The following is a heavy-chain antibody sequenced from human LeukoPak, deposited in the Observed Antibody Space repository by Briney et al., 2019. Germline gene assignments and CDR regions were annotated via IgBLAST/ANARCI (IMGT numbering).Heavy chain of an antibody. D-gene: IGHD3-9*01. Sequence: GASVKVSCKASGYTFTSYGISWVRQAPGQGLEWMGWFSAYNGNTNYAQKLQGRVTMTTDTSTSTAYMELRSLRSDDTAVYYCARNYDILTGYDNAPDYWGQGTLVTVSS. V-gene: IGHV1-18*01. J-gene: IGHJ4*02. CDR3: ARNYDILTGYDNAPDY. CDR1: GYTFTSYG. CDR2: FSAYNGNT.